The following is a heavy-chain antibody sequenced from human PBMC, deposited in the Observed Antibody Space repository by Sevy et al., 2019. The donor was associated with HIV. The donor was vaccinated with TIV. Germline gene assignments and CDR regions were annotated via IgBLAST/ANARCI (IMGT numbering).Heavy chain of an antibody. V-gene: IGHV1-69*13. D-gene: IGHD3-22*01. CDR1: GGTFSSYA. Sequence: ASVKVSCKASGGTFSSYAISWVRQAPGQGLEWMGGIIHIFGTANNAQKFQGRVTITADESTSTAYMELSSLRSVDTAVYYCARCPSYYYDSSGYYYLSIWGQGTMVTVSS. J-gene: IGHJ3*02. CDR3: ARCPSYYYDSSGYYYLSI. CDR2: IIHIFGTA.